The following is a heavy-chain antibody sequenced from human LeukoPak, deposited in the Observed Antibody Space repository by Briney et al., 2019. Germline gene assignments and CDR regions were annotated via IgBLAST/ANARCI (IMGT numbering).Heavy chain of an antibody. D-gene: IGHD3-16*01. Sequence: GRSLRLSCAASGFXFSTYAIQWVRQAPGKGLEWVSVISSDGSNKFYADTVKGRFTISRDNSENTLYLQMNSLRAEDTAVYYCARDLLRGGSFDYWGQGTLVSVSS. V-gene: IGHV3-30-3*01. CDR2: ISSDGSNK. J-gene: IGHJ4*02. CDR1: GFXFSTYA. CDR3: ARDLLRGGSFDY.